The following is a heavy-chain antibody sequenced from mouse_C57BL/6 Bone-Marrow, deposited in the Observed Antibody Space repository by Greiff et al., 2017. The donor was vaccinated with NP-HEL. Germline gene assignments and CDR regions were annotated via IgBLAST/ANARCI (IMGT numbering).Heavy chain of an antibody. CDR2: IYPSDSET. Sequence: QVQLQQPGAELVRPGSSVKLSCKASGYTFTSYWMDWVKQRPGQGLEWIGNIYPSDSETHYNQKFKDKATLTVDKSSSTAYMQLSSLTSEDSAVYYCARTIYYDYDGAYWGQGTLVTVSA. CDR3: ARTIYYDYDGAY. V-gene: IGHV1-61*01. D-gene: IGHD2-4*01. J-gene: IGHJ3*01. CDR1: GYTFTSYW.